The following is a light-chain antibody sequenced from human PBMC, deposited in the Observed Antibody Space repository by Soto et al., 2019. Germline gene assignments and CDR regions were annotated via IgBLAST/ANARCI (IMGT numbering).Light chain of an antibody. CDR1: SSDVGGYNY. Sequence: QSALTQPASVSGSPGQSITISCTGTSSDVGGYNYVSWYQQHPGKAPKLMIYDVSNRPSGVSNRFSGSKSGNTASLTVSGLQAEDEADYYCSSYAGSNQEVFGTGTKLTVL. CDR2: DVS. V-gene: IGLV2-14*01. J-gene: IGLJ1*01. CDR3: SSYAGSNQEV.